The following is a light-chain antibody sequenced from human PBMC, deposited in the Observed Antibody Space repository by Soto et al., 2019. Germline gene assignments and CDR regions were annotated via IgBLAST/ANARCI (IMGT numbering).Light chain of an antibody. J-gene: IGKJ1*01. V-gene: IGKV3-20*01. CDR1: QSVSGSY. CDR3: QQYGSSPGT. CDR2: GAS. Sequence: EIVMTQSPATLSVSPGERATLSCRASQSVSGSYLAWYQQKPGQAPRLLIYGASSRATGIPDRFSGSGSGTDFTLTISRLEPEDFAVYYCQQYGSSPGTFGQGTKVDIK.